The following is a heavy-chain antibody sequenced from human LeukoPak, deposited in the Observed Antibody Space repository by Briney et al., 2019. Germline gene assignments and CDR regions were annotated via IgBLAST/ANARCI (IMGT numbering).Heavy chain of an antibody. CDR2: VYYSGST. CDR1: GDSISSFY. CDR3: ARHGGVVGPIYLTDYWYFDL. J-gene: IGHJ2*01. Sequence: SETLSLTCTVSGDSISSFYWSWIRQPPGKGLEWIGHVYYSGSTNYNPSLKSRVTISVDTSKNQFSLKLSSVTAADPAVYYCARHGGVVGPIYLTDYWYFDLWGRGTLVTVSS. V-gene: IGHV4-59*08. D-gene: IGHD3-16*01.